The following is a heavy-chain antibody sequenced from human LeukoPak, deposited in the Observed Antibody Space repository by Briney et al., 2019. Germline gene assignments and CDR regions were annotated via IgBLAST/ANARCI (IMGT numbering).Heavy chain of an antibody. CDR2: IKSDGST. CDR1: GFTFSSYW. Sequence: GGSLRLSCAASGFTFSSYWMHWVRQAPGKGLVWVSRIKSDGSTNYADSVKGRFTISRDNAKNTLSLQMNSLRAEDTGVYYCARVPSEIGGYYPEYFRHWGQGTLVTVSS. V-gene: IGHV3-74*01. D-gene: IGHD3-22*01. CDR3: ARVPSEIGGYYPEYFRH. J-gene: IGHJ1*01.